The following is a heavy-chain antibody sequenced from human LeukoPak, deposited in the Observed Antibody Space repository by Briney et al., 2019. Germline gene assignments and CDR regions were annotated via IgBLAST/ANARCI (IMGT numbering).Heavy chain of an antibody. J-gene: IGHJ4*02. Sequence: GGSLRLSCAAPGYTFSSYSMNWVRQAPGKGLEWVSSISSSSSYIYYADSVKGRFTISRDNAKNSLYLQMNSLRAEDTAVYYCARVMADYGSGSYPADYWGQGTLVTVSS. CDR3: ARVMADYGSGSYPADY. D-gene: IGHD3-10*01. CDR1: GYTFSSYS. CDR2: ISSSSSYI. V-gene: IGHV3-21*01.